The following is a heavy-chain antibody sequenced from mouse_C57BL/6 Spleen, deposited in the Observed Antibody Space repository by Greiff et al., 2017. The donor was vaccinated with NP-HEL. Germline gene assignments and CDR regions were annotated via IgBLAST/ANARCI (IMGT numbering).Heavy chain of an antibody. Sequence: EVKLQESGGDLVKPGGSLKLSCAASGFTFSSYGMSWVRQTPDKRLEWVATISSGGSYTYYPDSVKGRFTISRDNAKNTLYLQMSSLKSEDTAMYYWARGGNYEGGYFDVWGTGTTVTVSS. V-gene: IGHV5-6*01. CDR3: ARGGNYEGGYFDV. D-gene: IGHD1-1*01. CDR1: GFTFSSYG. CDR2: ISSGGSYT. J-gene: IGHJ1*03.